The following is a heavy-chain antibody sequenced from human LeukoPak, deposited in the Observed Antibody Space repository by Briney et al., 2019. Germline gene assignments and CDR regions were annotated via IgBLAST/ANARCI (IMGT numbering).Heavy chain of an antibody. CDR1: GGSFSGYY. CDR2: INHSGST. Sequence: PSETLSLNCAVYGGSFSGYYWSWIRQPPGKGLEWIGEINHSGSTNYNPSLKSRVTISVDTSKNQFSLKLSSVTAADTAVYYCARRQWLAPVDYWGQGTLVTVSS. CDR3: ARRQWLAPVDY. D-gene: IGHD6-19*01. V-gene: IGHV4-34*01. J-gene: IGHJ4*02.